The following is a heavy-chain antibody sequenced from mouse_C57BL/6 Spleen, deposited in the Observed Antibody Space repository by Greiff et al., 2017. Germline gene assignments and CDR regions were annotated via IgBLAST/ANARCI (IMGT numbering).Heavy chain of an antibody. J-gene: IGHJ4*01. D-gene: IGHD3-2*02. CDR1: GFNIKDYY. CDR3: ARSSGYVNYAMDY. V-gene: IGHV14-2*01. Sequence: EVQLQQSGAELVKPGASVKLSCTASGFNIKDYYMPWVKQRTEQGLEWIGRIDPEDGDTKYAPKFQGKATITADTSSNTAYLLLSSLTAEDTAFYYGARSSGYVNYAMDYWGQGTSVTVAS. CDR2: IDPEDGDT.